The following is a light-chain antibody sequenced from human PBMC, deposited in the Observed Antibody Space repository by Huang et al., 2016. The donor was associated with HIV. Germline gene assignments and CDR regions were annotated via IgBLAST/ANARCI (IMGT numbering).Light chain of an antibody. V-gene: IGKV3-15*01. J-gene: IGKJ4*01. Sequence: EIVMTQSPATLSVSPGQRVTLSCRANRSVSTNLAWYQQRHGQAPRLLIYGSSTRAPGIPARFSGSGSGTDFSLTSSSLQSEDFALYYCHQYNNWLLSFGGGTRV. CDR3: HQYNNWLLS. CDR1: RSVSTN. CDR2: GSS.